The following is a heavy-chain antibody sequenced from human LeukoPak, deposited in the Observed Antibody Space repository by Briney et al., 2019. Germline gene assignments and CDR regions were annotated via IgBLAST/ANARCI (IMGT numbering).Heavy chain of an antibody. Sequence: SGPTLVNPTQTLTLTCTFSGFSLSSSGMSVSWIRQPPGKALEWLARIDWDDDQYYSKSLETRLTISKDTSKNQVVLTMTNMDPVDTATYYCARMYFYDSSGYRRAFDSWGQGTLVTVSS. CDR2: IDWDDDQ. CDR1: GFSLSSSGMS. D-gene: IGHD3-22*01. J-gene: IGHJ4*02. V-gene: IGHV2-70*11. CDR3: ARMYFYDSSGYRRAFDS.